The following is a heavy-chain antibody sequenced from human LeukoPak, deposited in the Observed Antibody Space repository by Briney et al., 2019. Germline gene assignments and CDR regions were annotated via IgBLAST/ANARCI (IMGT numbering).Heavy chain of an antibody. Sequence: GGSLRLSCAASGFTFTTYSMSWVRQAPGKGLEWVANIKKDGSDKYYVDSVKGRFTISRDNAKNSLYLQMNTLRAEDTAVYYCARDPYNWNDGGYGMDVWSKGTTVTVYS. CDR3: ARDPYNWNDGGYGMDV. J-gene: IGHJ6*04. CDR1: GFTFTTYS. CDR2: IKKDGSDK. D-gene: IGHD1-1*01. V-gene: IGHV3-7*03.